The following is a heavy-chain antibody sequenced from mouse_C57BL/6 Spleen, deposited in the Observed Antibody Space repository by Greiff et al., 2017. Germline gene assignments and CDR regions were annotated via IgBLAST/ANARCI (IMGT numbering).Heavy chain of an antibody. J-gene: IGHJ4*01. CDR1: GFSLTSYG. V-gene: IGHV2-9*01. D-gene: IGHD2-4*01. CDR2: IWGGGST. Sequence: LQESGPGLVAPSQSLSITCTVSGFSLTSYGVDWVRQPPGKGLEWLGVIWGGGSTNYNSALMSRLSISKDNTKSQVFLKMNSLQTDDTAMYYCAKHSLYDYDDGYAMDYWGQGTSVTVSS. CDR3: AKHSLYDYDDGYAMDY.